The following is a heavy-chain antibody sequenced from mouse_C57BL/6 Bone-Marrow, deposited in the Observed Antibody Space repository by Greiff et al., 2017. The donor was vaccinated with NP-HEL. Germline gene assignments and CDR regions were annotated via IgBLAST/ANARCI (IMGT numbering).Heavy chain of an antibody. J-gene: IGHJ4*01. CDR3: ARDDYGSGYAMDY. CDR2: IYYSGTS. D-gene: IGHD1-1*01. V-gene: IGHV3-5*01. CDR1: GISITTGNYR. Sequence: EVKLMESGPGLVKPSQTVFLTCTVTGISITTGNYRWSWIRQVPGNKLEWIGYIYYSGTSTYNPSLTSRTTITRDTPKNQFFLEMNSLTAEDTATYYCARDDYGSGYAMDYWGQGTSVTVSS.